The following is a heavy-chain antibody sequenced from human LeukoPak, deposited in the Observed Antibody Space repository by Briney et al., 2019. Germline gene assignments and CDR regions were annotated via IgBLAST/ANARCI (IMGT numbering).Heavy chain of an antibody. CDR1: GYTFTGYY. J-gene: IGHJ6*03. V-gene: IGHV1-2*02. CDR2: INPNSGGT. CDR3: ARANRFGVVIISFHYYYYYMDV. Sequence: GASVKVSCKASGYTFTGYYMHWVRQAPGQGLEWMGWINPNSGGTNYAQKFQGRVTMTRDTSISTAYMELSRLRSDDTAVYYCARANRFGVVIISFHYYYYYMDVWGKGTTVTVSS. D-gene: IGHD3-3*01.